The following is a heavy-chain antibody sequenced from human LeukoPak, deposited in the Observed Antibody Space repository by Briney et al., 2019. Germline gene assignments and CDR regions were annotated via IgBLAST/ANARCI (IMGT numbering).Heavy chain of an antibody. CDR1: GFIFSSYG. Sequence: GGSLRLPCAASGFIFSSYGMHWVRQAPGKGLEWVAFIRFDGSNKYYADSVKGRFTISRDNSKNTLYLQMKSLRAEDTAVYYCARQTSHHDILTGYHFTYYFDYWDQGSLVTVSS. CDR2: IRFDGSNK. V-gene: IGHV3-30*02. CDR3: ARQTSHHDILTGYHFTYYFDY. J-gene: IGHJ4*02. D-gene: IGHD3-9*01.